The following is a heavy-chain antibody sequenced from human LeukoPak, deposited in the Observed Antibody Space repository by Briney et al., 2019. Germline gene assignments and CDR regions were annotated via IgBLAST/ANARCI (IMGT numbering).Heavy chain of an antibody. Sequence: GASVKVSCKASGYTFTSYDINWVRQATGQGIEWMGWMNPNSGNTGYAQKFQGRVTITRNTSISTAYMELSSLRSEDTAVYYCARGQRVRRRIAAAGTGYYFDYWGQGTLVTVSS. V-gene: IGHV1-8*03. J-gene: IGHJ4*02. CDR2: MNPNSGNT. CDR1: GYTFTSYD. CDR3: ARGQRVRRRIAAAGTGYYFDY. D-gene: IGHD6-13*01.